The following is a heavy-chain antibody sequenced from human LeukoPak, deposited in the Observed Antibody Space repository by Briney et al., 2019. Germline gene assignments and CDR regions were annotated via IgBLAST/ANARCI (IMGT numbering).Heavy chain of an antibody. D-gene: IGHD3-16*01. CDR2: ISYDGSNK. CDR3: ATSREYVWGSGGSNWFDP. J-gene: IGHJ5*02. V-gene: IGHV3-30*04. Sequence: GGSLRLSCAASGFTFSSYAMHWVRQAPGKGLEWVAVISYDGSNKYYADSVKGRFTISRDNSKNTLYLQMGSLRAEDMAVYYCATSREYVWGSGGSNWFDPWGQGTLVTVSS. CDR1: GFTFSSYA.